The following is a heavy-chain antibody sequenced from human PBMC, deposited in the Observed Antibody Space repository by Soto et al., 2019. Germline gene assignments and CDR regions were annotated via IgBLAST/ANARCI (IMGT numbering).Heavy chain of an antibody. J-gene: IGHJ5*02. CDR1: GLSFSSYA. D-gene: IGHD6-19*01. Sequence: GGSLRLSCAASGLSFSSYAMSWVRQAPGKGLDYVSTISGSGGTSYYADSVKGRFTISRDNSRDTLYLQMNSLRVEDTAIYYCAKAFYTSGLKGGFDPWGQGTLVTVS. CDR2: ISGSGGTS. CDR3: AKAFYTSGLKGGFDP. V-gene: IGHV3-23*01.